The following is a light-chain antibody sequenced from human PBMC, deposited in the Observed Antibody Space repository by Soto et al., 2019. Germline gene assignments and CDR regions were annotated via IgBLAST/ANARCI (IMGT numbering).Light chain of an antibody. V-gene: IGLV3-21*02. Sequence: SYELTQPPSVSAAPGQTARITCGGDNLGSKSVHWYQQKPGQAPVLVVYDDSDRPSGIPERFSGSNSGNTATLTISRVAAGDEADYYCQVWDNDSDHHVFGTGTKVTVL. CDR1: NLGSKS. CDR2: DDS. CDR3: QVWDNDSDHHV. J-gene: IGLJ1*01.